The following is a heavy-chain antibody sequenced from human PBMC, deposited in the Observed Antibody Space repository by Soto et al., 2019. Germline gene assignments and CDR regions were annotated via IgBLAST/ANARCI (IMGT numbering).Heavy chain of an antibody. V-gene: IGHV4-30-2*03. CDR3: ARHYYDSSGYYFPHLGY. CDR2: IYHSGST. J-gene: IGHJ4*02. D-gene: IGHD3-22*01. Sequence: SETLSLTCAVSGGSISSGGYSWSWIRQPPGKGLEWIGYIYHSGSTYYNPSLKSRVTISVDTSKNQFSLKLSSVTAADTAVYYCARHYYDSSGYYFPHLGYWGQGTLVIVSS. CDR1: GGSISSGGYS.